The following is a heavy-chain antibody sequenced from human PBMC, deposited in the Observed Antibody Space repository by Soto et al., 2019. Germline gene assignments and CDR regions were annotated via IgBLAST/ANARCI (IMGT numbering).Heavy chain of an antibody. V-gene: IGHV3-11*06. J-gene: IGHJ4*02. CDR3: ARVAVLTAAGTTDY. D-gene: IGHD6-13*01. CDR1: GFTFSDYY. Sequence: GGSLRLSCAASGFTFSDYYMSWIRQVPGKGLEWVAYISGTSDSIPYADSVKGRFTISRDNAKNSLYLQMNSLRAEDTAVYYCARVAVLTAAGTTDYWGQGALVTVSS. CDR2: ISGTSDSI.